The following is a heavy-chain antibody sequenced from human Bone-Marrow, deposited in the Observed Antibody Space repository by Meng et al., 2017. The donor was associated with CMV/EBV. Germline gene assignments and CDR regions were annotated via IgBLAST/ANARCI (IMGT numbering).Heavy chain of an antibody. V-gene: IGHV3-11*01. CDR1: GFTFSNHY. J-gene: IGHJ4*02. D-gene: IGHD3-16*02. CDR2: ISSNGTIK. Sequence: GESLKISCAACGFTFSNHYMSWVRQAPGNGLEWISYISSNGTIKYYSDSVKGRFTVSRGNTKSSLYLQMNSLRDDDTAMYYCVRGLIDWGQGTLVTVSS. CDR3: VRGLID.